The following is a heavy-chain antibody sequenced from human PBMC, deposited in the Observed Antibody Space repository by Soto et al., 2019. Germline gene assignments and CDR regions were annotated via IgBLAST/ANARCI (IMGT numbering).Heavy chain of an antibody. J-gene: IGHJ6*03. Sequence: GGSLRLSCAASGFTVSSNYMSWVRQAPGKGLEWVSVIYSGGSTYYADSVKGRFTISRHNSKNTLYLQMNSLRAEDTAVYYCARSSIAARRHYYYYMDVWGKGTTVTVS. CDR1: GFTVSSNY. CDR2: IYSGGST. D-gene: IGHD6-6*01. CDR3: ARSSIAARRHYYYYMDV. V-gene: IGHV3-53*04.